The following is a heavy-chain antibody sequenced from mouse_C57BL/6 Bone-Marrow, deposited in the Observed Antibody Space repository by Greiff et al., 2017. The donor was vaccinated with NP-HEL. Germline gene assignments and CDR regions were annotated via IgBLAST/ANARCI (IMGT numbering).Heavy chain of an antibody. V-gene: IGHV5-6*02. Sequence: EVKLMESGGDLVKPGGSLKLSCAASGFTFSSYGMSWVRQTPDKRLEWVATISSGGSYTYYPDSVKGRFTISRDNAKNTLYLQMSSLKSEDTAMYYCARRGYGSSFFAYWGQGTLVTVSA. CDR3: ARRGYGSSFFAY. D-gene: IGHD1-1*01. CDR1: GFTFSSYG. J-gene: IGHJ3*01. CDR2: ISSGGSYT.